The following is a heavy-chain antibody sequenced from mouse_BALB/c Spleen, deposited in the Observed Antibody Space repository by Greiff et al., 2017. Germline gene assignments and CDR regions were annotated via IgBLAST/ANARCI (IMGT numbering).Heavy chain of an antibody. V-gene: IGHV1-5*01. D-gene: IGHD2-4*01. CDR3: TRGGDYDGYYFDY. J-gene: IGHJ2*01. Sequence: EVQLQQSGTVLARPGASVKMSCKASGYTFTSYWMHWVKQRPGQGLEWIGAIYPGNSDTSYNQKFKGKAKLTAVTSTSTAYMELSSLTNEDSAVYYCTRGGDYDGYYFDYWGQGTTLTGSS. CDR1: GYTFTSYW. CDR2: IYPGNSDT.